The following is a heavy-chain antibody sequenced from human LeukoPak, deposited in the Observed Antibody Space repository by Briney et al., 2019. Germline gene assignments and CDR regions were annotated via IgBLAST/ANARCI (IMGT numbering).Heavy chain of an antibody. Sequence: PGGSLRLSCAASGFTFSSYAMSWVRQAPGKGLEWVSAISGSGGSTYYADSMKGRFAISRDNSKSTLYLQMNSLRAEDTAVYYCAKDTYYYDSSAPDYWGQGTLVTVSS. CDR3: AKDTYYYDSSAPDY. CDR2: ISGSGGST. CDR1: GFTFSSYA. D-gene: IGHD3-22*01. V-gene: IGHV3-23*01. J-gene: IGHJ4*02.